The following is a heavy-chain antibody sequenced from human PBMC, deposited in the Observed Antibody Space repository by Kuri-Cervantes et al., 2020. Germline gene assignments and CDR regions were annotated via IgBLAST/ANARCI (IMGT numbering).Heavy chain of an antibody. CDR3: VRAGLSGVFGYDPFYFDS. D-gene: IGHD5-12*01. V-gene: IGHV4-4*02. Sequence: SETLSLTCVVSGGSIGDNNWWGWVRQPPGKGLEWIGEIYHTGTTADNPSLQSRVTISVDKSKNQFSMKLGSVTAADTAVYYCVRAGLSGVFGYDPFYFDSWGQGTLVTVSS. CDR2: IYHTGTT. J-gene: IGHJ4*02. CDR1: GGSIGDNNW.